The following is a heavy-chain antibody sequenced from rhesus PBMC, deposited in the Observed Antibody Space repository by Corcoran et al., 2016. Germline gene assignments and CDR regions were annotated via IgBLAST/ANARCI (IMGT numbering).Heavy chain of an antibody. Sequence: QVQLQESGPGVVKPSETLSLTCAVSGGSISDSYRWSWIRQPPGKGLEWIGYIYGSSTSPNYNPSLKSRVTISKDTSKIQFSLKLGSVTAADTAVYYCARGVGAAAGIDYWGQGVLVTVSS. CDR2: IYGSSTSP. CDR1: GGSISDSYR. D-gene: IGHD6-25*01. CDR3: ARGVGAAAGIDY. J-gene: IGHJ4*01. V-gene: IGHV4S10*01.